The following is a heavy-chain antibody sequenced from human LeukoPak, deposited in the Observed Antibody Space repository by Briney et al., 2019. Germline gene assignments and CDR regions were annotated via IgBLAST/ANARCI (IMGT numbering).Heavy chain of an antibody. V-gene: IGHV4-4*07. J-gene: IGHJ5*02. CDR1: GGSISSYY. D-gene: IGHD3-10*01. Sequence: SETLSLTCTVSGGSISSYYWSWIRQPAGKGLEWIGRIYTSGSTNYNPSLKSRVTISVDTSKNQFSLKLSSVTAADTAVYYCARGKGITMVRGVRWFDPWGQGTLVTVSS. CDR3: ARGKGITMVRGVRWFDP. CDR2: IYTSGST.